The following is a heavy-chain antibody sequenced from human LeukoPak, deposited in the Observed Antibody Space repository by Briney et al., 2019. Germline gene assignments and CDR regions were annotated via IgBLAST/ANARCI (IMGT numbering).Heavy chain of an antibody. D-gene: IGHD6-19*01. CDR1: AYNFTTYW. CDR2: IYHVDSKT. V-gene: IGHV5-51*01. CDR3: ARHCSVAGTSGCFES. Sequence: AESLKISCKGSAYNFTTYWIGWVRQIPGKGLEWMGIIYHVDSKTRYSPYFQGQLTISADKSISNDYLQWSSRTDTDTAMYYCARHCSVAGTSGCFESWGQGTRVSVSS. J-gene: IGHJ5*01.